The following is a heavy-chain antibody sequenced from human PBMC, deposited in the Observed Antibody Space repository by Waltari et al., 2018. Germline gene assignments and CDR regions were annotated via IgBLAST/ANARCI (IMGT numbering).Heavy chain of an antibody. D-gene: IGHD1-7*01. Sequence: QVQLQQWGAGLLKPSETLSLTCAVYGGSFSGYYWSWIRQPPGKGLEWIGEINHSGSTNYNPSLKSRVTISVDTSKNQFSLKLSSVTAADTAVYYCARSSGTIAARYYYGMDVWGQGTTVTVSS. J-gene: IGHJ6*02. CDR3: ARSSGTIAARYYYGMDV. CDR1: GGSFSGYY. CDR2: INHSGST. V-gene: IGHV4-34*01.